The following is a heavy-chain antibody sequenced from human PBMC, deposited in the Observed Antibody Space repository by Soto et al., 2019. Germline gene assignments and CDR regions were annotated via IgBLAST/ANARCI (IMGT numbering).Heavy chain of an antibody. CDR1: GDSIRSNY. CDR2: LYSSGSST. V-gene: IGHV4-59*01. Sequence: PAETLSLTFTVSGDSIRSNYWSWIRQPPGKGLEWIGYLYSSGSSTTYNPSLKSRGTISEDKSKNQCSMNVRSVTAADTAVYFCAREVSGTGLDYWGQGTRVNVSS. J-gene: IGHJ4*02. D-gene: IGHD3-10*01. CDR3: AREVSGTGLDY.